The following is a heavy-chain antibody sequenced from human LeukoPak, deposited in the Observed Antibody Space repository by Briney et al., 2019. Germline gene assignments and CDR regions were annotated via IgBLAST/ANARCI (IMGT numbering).Heavy chain of an antibody. CDR1: GFTFSSYS. Sequence: GGSLRLSCAASGFTFSSYSMNWVRQAPGKGLEWVSSISSSSSYIYYADSVKGRFTISRDNAKNSLYLQMNSLRAEDTAVYYCARAVGPMVRGVIIDYWGQGTLVTVSS. D-gene: IGHD3-10*01. V-gene: IGHV3-21*01. J-gene: IGHJ4*02. CDR2: ISSSSSYI. CDR3: ARAVGPMVRGVIIDY.